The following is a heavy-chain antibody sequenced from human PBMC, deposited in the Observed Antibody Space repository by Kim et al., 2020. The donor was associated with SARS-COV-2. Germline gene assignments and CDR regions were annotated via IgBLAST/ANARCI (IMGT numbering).Heavy chain of an antibody. CDR2: IYYSGST. CDR1: GGSISSYY. Sequence: SETLSLTCTVSGGSISSYYWSWFRQPPGKGLEWIGSIYYSGSTNYNPSLKSRVTISVDTSKNQFSLKLSSVTAADTAVYYCARVSGSYLAPYYFDYWGQGTLVTVSS. V-gene: IGHV4-59*13. J-gene: IGHJ4*02. CDR3: ARVSGSYLAPYYFDY. D-gene: IGHD1-26*01.